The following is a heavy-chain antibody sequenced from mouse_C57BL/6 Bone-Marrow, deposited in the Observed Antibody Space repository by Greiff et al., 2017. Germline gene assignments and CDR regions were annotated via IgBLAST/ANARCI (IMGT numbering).Heavy chain of an antibody. V-gene: IGHV1-15*01. CDR2: IDPETGGT. CDR1: GYTFTDYE. J-gene: IGHJ3*01. CDR3: TRGSDGYGDWFAY. Sequence: VQVVESGAELVRPGASVTLSCKASGYTFTDYEMHWVKQTPVHGLEWIGAIDPETGGTAYNQKFKGKAILTADKSSSTAYMELRSLTSEDSAVYYCTRGSDGYGDWFAYWGQGTLVTVSA. D-gene: IGHD2-3*01.